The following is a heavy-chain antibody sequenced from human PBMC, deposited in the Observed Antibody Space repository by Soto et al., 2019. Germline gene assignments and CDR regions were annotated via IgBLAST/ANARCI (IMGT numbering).Heavy chain of an antibody. V-gene: IGHV1-69*02. D-gene: IGHD2-2*01. J-gene: IGHJ6*03. Sequence: GASLKVSCKASGYTFTGYYMHWVRQAPGQGLEWMGRIIPILDIANYAQKFQGRVTITADKSTSTAYMELSSLTSDDTAVYYCARIAKSISCFGPQCYMDVWGKGTTVTVSS. CDR2: IIPILDIA. CDR3: ARIAKSISCFGPQCYMDV. CDR1: GYTFTGYY.